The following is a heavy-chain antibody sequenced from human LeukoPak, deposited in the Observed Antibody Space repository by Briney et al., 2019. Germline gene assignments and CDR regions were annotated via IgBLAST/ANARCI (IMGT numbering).Heavy chain of an antibody. CDR3: ARHGGEFDY. D-gene: IGHD3-16*01. Sequence: PGGSLRLSCAASGFTFSSYAMSWIRQPPGKGLEWIGYIYYSGSTNYNPSLKSRVTISVDTSKNQFSLKLSSVTAADTAVYYCARHGGEFDYWGQGTLVTVSS. CDR2: IYYSGST. J-gene: IGHJ4*02. CDR1: GFTFSSYA. V-gene: IGHV4-59*01.